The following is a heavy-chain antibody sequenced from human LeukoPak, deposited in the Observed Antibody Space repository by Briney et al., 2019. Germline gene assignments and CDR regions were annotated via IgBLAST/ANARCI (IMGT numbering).Heavy chain of an antibody. CDR3: ARALKDLRRRIGGTTTFEYYYYMDV. V-gene: IGHV3-7*01. Sequence: GGSLRLSCAASGFTFSRYWMTWVRQAPGKGLEWVANIKHDGAEKHYVDSVKGRFSISRDNAKNSLSLQMNSLRAEDTAVYYCARALKDLRRRIGGTTTFEYYYYMDVWGKGTTVTISS. CDR2: IKHDGAEK. CDR1: GFTFSRYW. D-gene: IGHD1-26*01. J-gene: IGHJ6*03.